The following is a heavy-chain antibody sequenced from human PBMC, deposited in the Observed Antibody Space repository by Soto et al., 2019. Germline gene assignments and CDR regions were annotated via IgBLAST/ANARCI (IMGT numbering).Heavy chain of an antibody. J-gene: IGHJ4*02. D-gene: IGHD7-27*01. Sequence: SETLSLTCTVSGASVSSGSYYWSWIRQPPGKGLECIGYIYISGSTDYNPSLKSRVTISVDTSKNQFSLRLRSVTAADTAAYYCASGAGEPDQWGQGTLVTVSS. CDR2: IYISGST. V-gene: IGHV4-61*01. CDR1: GASVSSGSYY. CDR3: ASGAGEPDQ.